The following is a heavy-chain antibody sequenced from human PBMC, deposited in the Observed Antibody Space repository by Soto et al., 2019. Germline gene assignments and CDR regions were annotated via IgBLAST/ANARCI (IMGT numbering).Heavy chain of an antibody. J-gene: IGHJ4*02. D-gene: IGHD2-21*02. CDR2: ISGSGGST. CDR3: AKDSPHASECGGDCYPRYFDY. V-gene: IGHV3-23*01. CDR1: GFTFSSHA. Sequence: EVQLLESGGGMVQPGESLRLSCAASGFTFSSHAMSWVRQAPGKGLEWVSAISGSGGSTYYADSVEGRFTISRDNYHHRLYLQTDSLRAEDTAVYYCAKDSPHASECGGDCYPRYFDYWGQGAMVTVSS.